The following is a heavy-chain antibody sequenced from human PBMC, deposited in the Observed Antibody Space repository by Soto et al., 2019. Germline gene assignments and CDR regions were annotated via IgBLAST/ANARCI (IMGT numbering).Heavy chain of an antibody. CDR1: GGSISSYY. CDR3: ARNAGNDYDFWSGRYYYYGMDV. V-gene: IGHV4-59*01. D-gene: IGHD3-3*01. CDR2: IYYSGST. J-gene: IGHJ6*02. Sequence: PSETLSLTCTVSGGSISSYYWSWIRQPPGKGLEWIGYIYYSGSTNYNPSLKSRVTISVDTSKNQFSLKLSSVTAADTAVYYCARNAGNDYDFWSGRYYYYGMDVWGQGTTVTVSS.